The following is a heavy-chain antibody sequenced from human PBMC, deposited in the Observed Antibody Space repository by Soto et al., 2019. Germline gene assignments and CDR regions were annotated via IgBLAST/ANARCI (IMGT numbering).Heavy chain of an antibody. CDR2: INPSVGST. CDR1: GDTFTSHY. D-gene: IGHD2-15*01. CDR3: ARDLRNVVVVAATGLCY. V-gene: IGHV1-46*01. Sequence: ASVKVSCKASGDTFTSHYMHWVRQAPGQGLEWMGIINPSVGSTSYAQKFQGRVTMTRDTSTSTVYMELSSLRSDDTAVYYCARDLRNVVVVAATGLCYWGQGTLVTVSS. J-gene: IGHJ4*02.